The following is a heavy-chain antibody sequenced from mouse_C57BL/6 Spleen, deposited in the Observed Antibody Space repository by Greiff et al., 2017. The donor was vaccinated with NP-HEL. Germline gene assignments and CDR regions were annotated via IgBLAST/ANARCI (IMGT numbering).Heavy chain of an antibody. D-gene: IGHD1-1*01. V-gene: IGHV1-7*01. J-gene: IGHJ4*01. CDR3: AREATVVADAMDY. Sequence: VQLQQSGAELAKPGASVKLSCKASGYTFTSYWMHWVKQRPGQGLEWIGYINPSSGYTKYNQKFKDKATLTADKSSSTAYMQLRSLTYEDAAVYYSAREATVVADAMDYWGQGTSVTVSS. CDR1: GYTFTSYW. CDR2: INPSSGYT.